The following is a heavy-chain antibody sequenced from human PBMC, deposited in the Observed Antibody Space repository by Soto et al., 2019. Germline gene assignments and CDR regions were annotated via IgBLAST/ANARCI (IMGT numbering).Heavy chain of an antibody. D-gene: IGHD6-19*01. CDR1: GFTFSSYA. CDR3: ARVDGSGWAKLDY. J-gene: IGHJ4*02. V-gene: IGHV3-30*04. CDR2: ISYYGSNK. Sequence: GGSLRLSCAASGFTFSSYAMHWVRQAPGKGLEWVAVISYYGSNKYYADSVKGRFTISRDNSKNTLYLQMNSLRAEDTALYYCARVDGSGWAKLDYWGQGTLVTVSS.